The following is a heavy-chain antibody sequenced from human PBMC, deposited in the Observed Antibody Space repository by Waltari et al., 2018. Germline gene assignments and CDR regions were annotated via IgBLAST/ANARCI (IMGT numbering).Heavy chain of an antibody. CDR1: GGTFSSYA. J-gene: IGHJ6*02. Sequence: QVQLVQSGAEVKKPGSSVKVSCKASGGTFSSYAISWVRQAPGQGLGWMGGINPYNDNTHYAQKFRGRVTITSDRSVSTAYMELSSLRSEDMVVYSCVRAGNSNIPLGVTFVRGMDVWGQGTTVTVSS. CDR2: INPYNDNT. CDR3: VRAGNSNIPLGVTFVRGMDV. V-gene: IGHV1-69*10. D-gene: IGHD4-4*01.